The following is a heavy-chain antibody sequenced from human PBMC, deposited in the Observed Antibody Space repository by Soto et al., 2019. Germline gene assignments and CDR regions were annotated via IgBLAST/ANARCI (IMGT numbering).Heavy chain of an antibody. CDR1: GFNFSPYF. CDR3: VRDRGTPDSFDI. Sequence: EAHLVESGGGLPQPGGSLRLSCVASGFNFSPYFMAWVRQGPARGLEWVSHIKGDGTTTAYADSVRGRFIISRDNGRNTLFLQMNSLRDEDTAVYYCVRDRGTPDSFDIWGQGTTVIVSS. CDR2: IKGDGTTT. D-gene: IGHD1-26*01. V-gene: IGHV3-74*01. J-gene: IGHJ3*02.